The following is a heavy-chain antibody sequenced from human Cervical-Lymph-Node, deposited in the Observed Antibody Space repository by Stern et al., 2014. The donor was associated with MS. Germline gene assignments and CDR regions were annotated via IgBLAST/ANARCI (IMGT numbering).Heavy chain of an antibody. J-gene: IGHJ6*02. CDR3: ARGYHSFDV. CDR2: TRNKANSYTT. CDR1: GFTSSDHY. Sequence: EDQLVESGGGLVQPGGSLRLSCAASGFTSSDHYMDWVRPAPGKGLEWVGRTRNKANSYTTVYAASVTGRFAISRDDSENSVYLQMNSLKIEDTAVYYCARGYHSFDVWGQGTTVTVSS. V-gene: IGHV3-72*01. D-gene: IGHD1-26*01.